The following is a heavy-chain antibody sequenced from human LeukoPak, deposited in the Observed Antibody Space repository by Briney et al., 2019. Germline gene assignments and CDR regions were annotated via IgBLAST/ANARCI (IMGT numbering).Heavy chain of an antibody. CDR1: GFTFSSYS. J-gene: IGHJ6*02. D-gene: IGHD5-18*01. CDR2: ISSSGSTI. Sequence: SGGSLRLSCAASGFTFSSYSMNWVRQAPGKGLEWVSYISSSGSTIYYADSVKGRFTISRDNAKNSLYLQMNSLRAEDTAVYYCARDRQGYSYGWGPHYYYGMDVWGQGTTVTVSS. V-gene: IGHV3-48*04. CDR3: ARDRQGYSYGWGPHYYYGMDV.